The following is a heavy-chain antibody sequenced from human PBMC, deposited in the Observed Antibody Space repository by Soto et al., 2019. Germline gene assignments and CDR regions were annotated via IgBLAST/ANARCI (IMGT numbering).Heavy chain of an antibody. V-gene: IGHV1-2*04. CDR2: INPNSGGT. CDR3: ARGNDFWSGDPLYYYYGMDV. J-gene: IGHJ6*02. D-gene: IGHD3-3*01. CDR1: GYTFTGYY. Sequence: ASVKVSCKASGYTFTGYYMHWVRQAPGQGLEWMGWINPNSGGTNYAQKFQGWVTMTRDTSISTAYMELSRLRSDDTAVYYCARGNDFWSGDPLYYYYGMDVWGQGTTVTISS.